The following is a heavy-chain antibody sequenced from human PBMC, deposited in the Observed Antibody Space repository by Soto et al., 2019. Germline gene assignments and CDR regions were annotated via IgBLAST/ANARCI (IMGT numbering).Heavy chain of an antibody. J-gene: IGHJ6*02. CDR1: GYTFTGYY. CDR3: ARDRRGIAESGTYYGMDV. D-gene: IGHD6-13*01. Sequence: ASVKVSFKASGYTFTGYYMHWVRQAPGQGLEWMGWINPNSGGTNYAQKFQGWVTMTRDTSISTAYMELRRLRSDDTAVYYCARDRRGIAESGTYYGMDVWGQGTTVTVSS. CDR2: INPNSGGT. V-gene: IGHV1-2*04.